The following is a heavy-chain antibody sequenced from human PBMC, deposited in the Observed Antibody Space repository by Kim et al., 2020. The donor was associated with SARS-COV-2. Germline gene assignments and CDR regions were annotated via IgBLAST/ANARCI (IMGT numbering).Heavy chain of an antibody. CDR3: AKRATYYDILTGYLRGY. J-gene: IGHJ4*02. Sequence: GGSLRLSCAASGFTFSSYAMSWVRQAPGKGLEWVSAISGSGGSTYYADSVKGRFTISRDNSKNTLYLQMNSLRAEDTAVYYCAKRATYYDILTGYLRGYWGQGTLVTVSS. V-gene: IGHV3-23*01. CDR2: ISGSGGST. CDR1: GFTFSSYA. D-gene: IGHD3-9*01.